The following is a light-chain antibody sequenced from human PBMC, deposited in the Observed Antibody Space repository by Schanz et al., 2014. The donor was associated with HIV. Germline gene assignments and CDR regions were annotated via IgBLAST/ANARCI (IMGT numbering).Light chain of an antibody. J-gene: IGLJ2*01. Sequence: QSVLTQPASVSGSPGQSITISCTGPNSDINFYYYVSWYQQHPGKAPKLMIYDVTDRPSGVSNRFSGSKSGNTASLTSSGIKDEDEADYYCSSYTSSNTVIFGGGTKLTVL. CDR2: DVT. V-gene: IGLV2-14*03. CDR3: SSYTSSNTVI. CDR1: NSDINFYYY.